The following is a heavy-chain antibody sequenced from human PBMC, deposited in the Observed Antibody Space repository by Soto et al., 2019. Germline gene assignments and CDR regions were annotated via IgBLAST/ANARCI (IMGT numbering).Heavy chain of an antibody. Sequence: QVQLQESGPGLVKPSETLSLTCTVSGGSISSYYWSWIRQPPGKGLEWIGYIYYSGSTNYNPSLKSRVTISVDTPKNQFSLKLSSVTAADTAVYYCARRYCSSTSCYYDYFDYWGQGTLVTVSS. D-gene: IGHD2-2*01. CDR1: GGSISSYY. V-gene: IGHV4-59*01. J-gene: IGHJ4*02. CDR2: IYYSGST. CDR3: ARRYCSSTSCYYDYFDY.